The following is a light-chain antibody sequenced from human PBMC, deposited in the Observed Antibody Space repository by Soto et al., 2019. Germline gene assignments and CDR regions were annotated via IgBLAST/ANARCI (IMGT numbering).Light chain of an antibody. CDR1: QSVSNY. CDR2: GAS. J-gene: IGKJ1*01. V-gene: IGKV3-20*01. Sequence: EIVLTQSPGTLSLSPGERATLSCRASQSVSNYLAWYQQKPGQAPRLLIYGASSRATGIPDWFSGSGSGTDFTLTISRLEPEDFTVYYCQQYGGSPQTFGQGTKVEIK. CDR3: QQYGGSPQT.